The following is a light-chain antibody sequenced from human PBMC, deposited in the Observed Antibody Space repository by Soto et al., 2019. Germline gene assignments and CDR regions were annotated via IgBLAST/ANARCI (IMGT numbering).Light chain of an antibody. Sequence: EIVLTQSPGTLSLSPGERATLSCRASQSVSSSYLAWYQQKPGQAPRLLIYGASSRATGIPDRFSGSGSGTEFTPTISRLEPEDFAVYYCQQYGSSPPITFGQGTRLEIK. CDR1: QSVSSSY. CDR3: QQYGSSPPIT. J-gene: IGKJ5*01. CDR2: GAS. V-gene: IGKV3-20*01.